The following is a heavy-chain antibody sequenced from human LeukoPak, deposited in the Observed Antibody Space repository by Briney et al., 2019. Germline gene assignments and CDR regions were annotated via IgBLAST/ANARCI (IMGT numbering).Heavy chain of an antibody. J-gene: IGHJ4*02. Sequence: PGGSLRLSCEASGITLSRYWMPWVRQAPGKGLVWVARISSDGSRTTYADALQGRFTISRDNAKNTMNLHMRSLRAEDTAVYYCVREGVGDSFDSWGQGTLVTVSS. V-gene: IGHV3-74*01. CDR2: ISSDGSRT. CDR3: VREGVGDSFDS. CDR1: GITLSRYW. D-gene: IGHD2-8*01.